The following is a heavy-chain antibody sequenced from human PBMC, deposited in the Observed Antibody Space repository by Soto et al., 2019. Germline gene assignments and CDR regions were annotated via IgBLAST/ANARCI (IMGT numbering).Heavy chain of an antibody. Sequence: QVQLVQSGAEVKKPGSSVKVSCKASGGTFSSYAISWVRQAPGQGLEWMGGIIPIFGTANYAQKFQGRVTITADESTSTAYMELSGLRSEDTAVYYCAREKVVPAAMGYYYYGMDVWGQGTTVTVSS. CDR2: IIPIFGTA. CDR1: GGTFSSYA. D-gene: IGHD2-2*01. CDR3: AREKVVPAAMGYYYYGMDV. J-gene: IGHJ6*02. V-gene: IGHV1-69*01.